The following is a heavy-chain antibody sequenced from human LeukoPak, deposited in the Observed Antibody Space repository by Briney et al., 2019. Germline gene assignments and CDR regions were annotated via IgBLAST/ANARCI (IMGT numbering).Heavy chain of an antibody. J-gene: IGHJ4*02. CDR3: ARQLGYCSSTSCYADKVDY. CDR1: GASISSSSYY. CDR2: IYYSGST. D-gene: IGHD2-2*01. V-gene: IGHV4-39*01. Sequence: PSQTLSLTCTVSGASISSSSYYSGWIRQPPGKWLEWSGSIYYSGSTYYNPSLKSRVTISVDTSKNQFSLKLSSVTAADTAVYYCARQLGYCSSTSCYADKVDYWGQGTLVTVSS.